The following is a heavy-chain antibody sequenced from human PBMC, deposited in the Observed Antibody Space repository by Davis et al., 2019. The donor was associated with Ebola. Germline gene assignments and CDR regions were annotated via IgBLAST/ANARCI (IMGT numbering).Heavy chain of an antibody. J-gene: IGHJ1*01. V-gene: IGHV3-23*01. CDR2: ISGSGGST. CDR3: AKDPEHCGGDCIDPQH. Sequence: PGGSLRLSRAASGFTFSSYAMSWVRQAPGKGLEWVSAISGSGGSTYYADSVKGRFTISRDNSKNTLYLQMNSLRAEDTAVYYCAKDPEHCGGDCIDPQHWGQGTLVTVSS. CDR1: GFTFSSYA. D-gene: IGHD2-21*02.